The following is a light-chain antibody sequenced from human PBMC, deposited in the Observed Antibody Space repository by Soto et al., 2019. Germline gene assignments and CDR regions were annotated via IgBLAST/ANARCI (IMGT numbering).Light chain of an antibody. CDR1: QSVSSN. V-gene: IGKV3-15*01. J-gene: IGKJ1*01. Sequence: EIVMTQSPATLSVSPWERATLSCKAGQSVSSNLAWYQHKPGQAPRLLIYGASTRSTGIPARFSGSGSGTEFTLTISSLQSEDFAVYYCQQYNNWPETFGQGTKV. CDR3: QQYNNWPET. CDR2: GAS.